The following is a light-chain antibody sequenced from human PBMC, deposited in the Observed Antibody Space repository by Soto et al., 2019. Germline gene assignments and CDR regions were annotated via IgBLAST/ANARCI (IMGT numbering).Light chain of an antibody. CDR1: QSVSTSC. CDR3: QQYGSVPLT. Sequence: EIVLTQSPGTLSLAAGERATLSCRASQSVSTSCLAWYQQKPGQAPRLLIYGASSRATGIPDRFSGSGSGADFTLTISRLEPEDFAVYYCQQYGSVPLTFGGGTKVEIK. J-gene: IGKJ4*01. V-gene: IGKV3-20*01. CDR2: GAS.